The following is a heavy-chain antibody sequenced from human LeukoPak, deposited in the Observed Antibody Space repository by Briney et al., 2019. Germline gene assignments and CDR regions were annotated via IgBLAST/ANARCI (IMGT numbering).Heavy chain of an antibody. CDR3: ARSYSSTWYSYYYYMDV. CDR1: GYTFTSYG. CDR2: ISGKNGNT. D-gene: IGHD6-13*01. J-gene: IGHJ6*03. Sequence: ASVTVSCKASGYTFTSYGISWVRQAPGQGLEWVGWISGKNGNTNYAQNFQGRVTMTTDTSTSTAYMELRSLRSDDTAVFYCARSYSSTWYSYYYYMDVWGKGTTVTVSS. V-gene: IGHV1-18*01.